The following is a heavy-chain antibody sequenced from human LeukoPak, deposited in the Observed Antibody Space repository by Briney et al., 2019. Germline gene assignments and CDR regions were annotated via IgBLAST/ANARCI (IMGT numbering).Heavy chain of an antibody. CDR3: VSPTADYPFLYYFDS. Sequence: GGSLRLSCAASGFTVSSNYMSWVRQAPGKGLEWVSVIYSGGSTYYADSVKGRFTISRDNSKNTLFLQMNNLRSEDTALYYCVSPTADYPFLYYFDSWGQGTLVTVSS. J-gene: IGHJ4*02. CDR2: IYSGGST. CDR1: GFTVSSNY. V-gene: IGHV3-53*05. D-gene: IGHD5-12*01.